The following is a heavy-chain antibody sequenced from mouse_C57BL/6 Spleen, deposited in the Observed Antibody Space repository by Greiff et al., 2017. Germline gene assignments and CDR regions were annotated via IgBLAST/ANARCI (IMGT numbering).Heavy chain of an antibody. CDR3: ARSWDEGGYYFDY. J-gene: IGHJ2*01. D-gene: IGHD4-1*01. V-gene: IGHV1-64*01. CDR1: GYTFTSYW. CDR2: IHPNSGST. Sequence: QVQLQQPGAELVKPGASVKLSCKASGYTFTSYWMHWVKQRPGQGLEWIGMIHPNSGSTNYNEKFKSKATLTVDKSSSTAYMQLSSLTSEDSAVYYCARSWDEGGYYFDYWGQGTTLTVSS.